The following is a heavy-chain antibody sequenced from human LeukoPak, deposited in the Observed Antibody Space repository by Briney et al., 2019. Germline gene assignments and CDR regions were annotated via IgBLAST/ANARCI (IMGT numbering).Heavy chain of an antibody. J-gene: IGHJ3*02. CDR1: GFTFSSYV. Sequence: PGGSLRLSCAASGFTFSSYVMSWVRQAPGKGLEWVSAISGSGGSTYYSDSVKGRFTISRDNSKNTLYLQMNSLRAEDTAVYYCAKVGGMTTINIASFDIWGQGTMVTVSS. CDR2: ISGSGGST. D-gene: IGHD5-24*01. CDR3: AKVGGMTTINIASFDI. V-gene: IGHV3-23*01.